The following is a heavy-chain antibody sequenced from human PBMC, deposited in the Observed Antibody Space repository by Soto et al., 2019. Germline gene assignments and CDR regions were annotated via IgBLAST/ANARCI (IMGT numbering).Heavy chain of an antibody. Sequence: QVQLQESGPGLVKPSQTLSLTCTVSGGSISSGGYYWSWIRQHPGKGLEWIGYIYCSGSTYYNPSLKSRVTISVDTSKNQFSLKLSSVTAADTAVYYCARAAVPAAMYYGMDVWGQGTTVTVSS. V-gene: IGHV4-31*03. CDR2: IYCSGST. CDR3: ARAAVPAAMYYGMDV. CDR1: GGSISSGGYY. J-gene: IGHJ6*02. D-gene: IGHD2-2*01.